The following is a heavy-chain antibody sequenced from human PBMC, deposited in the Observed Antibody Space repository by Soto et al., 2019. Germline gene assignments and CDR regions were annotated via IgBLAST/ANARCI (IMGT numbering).Heavy chain of an antibody. D-gene: IGHD3-22*01. V-gene: IGHV4-34*01. CDR1: GGSFSGYY. J-gene: IGHJ4*02. CDR2: INHSGST. Sequence: ATRSLSCAVYGGSFSGYYWPWIRQPPGKGLEWIGEINHSGSTNQNPSLKSRVSISVDTSKNQFSLKLRSLTAAATAVYYCVRGITMKVAVQSDAPAKYYLHYWGEGPLIT. CDR3: VRGITMKVAVQSDAPAKYYLHY.